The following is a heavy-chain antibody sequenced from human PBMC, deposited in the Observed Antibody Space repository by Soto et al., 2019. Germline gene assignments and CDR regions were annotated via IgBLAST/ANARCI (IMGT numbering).Heavy chain of an antibody. Sequence: GWALRQPGTAAGFTFSSYSMNWVRPAPGKGLEWVSFISSGGEYRFYADSVKGRFNISRDNAKNSVYLHLNSLTAADTALYYCPRDTQLVQDWFDPCGQRTRVTVSS. CDR1: GFTFSSYS. V-gene: IGHV3-21*01. CDR3: PRDTQLVQDWFDP. CDR2: ISSGGEYR. J-gene: IGHJ5*02. D-gene: IGHD6-13*01.